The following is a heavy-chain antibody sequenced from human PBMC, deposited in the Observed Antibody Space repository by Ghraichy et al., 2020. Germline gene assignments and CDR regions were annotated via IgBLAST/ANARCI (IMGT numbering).Heavy chain of an antibody. CDR1: GFTFSSYD. CDR2: IGTAGDT. D-gene: IGHD3-10*01. Sequence: GGSLRLSCAASGFTFSSYDMHWVRQATGKGLEWVSAIGTAGDTYYPGSVKGRFTISRENAKNSLYLQMNSLRAGDTAVYYCARDAKRLWFGEPLDGYGMDVWGQGTTVTVSS. V-gene: IGHV3-13*01. J-gene: IGHJ6*02. CDR3: ARDAKRLWFGEPLDGYGMDV.